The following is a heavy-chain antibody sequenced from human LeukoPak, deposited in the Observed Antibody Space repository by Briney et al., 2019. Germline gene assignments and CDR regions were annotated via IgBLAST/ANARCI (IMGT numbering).Heavy chain of an antibody. J-gene: IGHJ5*01. CDR1: GFTFSSYS. CDR3: VKDGSGSRRGTNWLDS. CDR2: IISSNSYT. Sequence: PGGSLRLSCAVSGFTFSSYSMCWVRRVPGKGLEWVSCIISSNSYTHYADSVKGRFTISRDNGQNSLYLQMNSLRAEDTAMYYCVKDGSGSRRGTNWLDSWGQGTLVTVSS. V-gene: IGHV3-21*06. D-gene: IGHD3-22*01.